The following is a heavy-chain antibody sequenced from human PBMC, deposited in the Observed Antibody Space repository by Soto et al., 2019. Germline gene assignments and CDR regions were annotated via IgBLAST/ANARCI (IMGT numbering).Heavy chain of an antibody. CDR2: HYSGGST. CDR1: GFSVSSNY. V-gene: IGHV3-53*05. Sequence: GGSLRLSCAISGFSVSSNYLRWVRQPPGKGLEWVSVHYSGGSTYYADSVRGRFTISRDNAKKTLYLQMDSLRPEDTAMYYCAKDWNSYDTSGYFFDFWGQGTLVTVSS. CDR3: AKDWNSYDTSGYFFDF. D-gene: IGHD3-22*01. J-gene: IGHJ4*02.